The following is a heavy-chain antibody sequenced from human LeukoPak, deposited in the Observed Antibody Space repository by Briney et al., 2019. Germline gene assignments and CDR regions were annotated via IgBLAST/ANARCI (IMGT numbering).Heavy chain of an antibody. J-gene: IGHJ4*02. D-gene: IGHD5-18*01. CDR3: ARVDTAYYFDY. Sequence: SETLSLTCTVSGVSISSSSYYWGWIRQPPGKGLEWIGSIYYSGSTYYNPSLKSRVTISVDTSKNQFSLKLSSVTAADTAVYYCARVDTAYYFDYWGQGTLVTVSS. CDR2: IYYSGST. CDR1: GVSISSSSYY. V-gene: IGHV4-39*07.